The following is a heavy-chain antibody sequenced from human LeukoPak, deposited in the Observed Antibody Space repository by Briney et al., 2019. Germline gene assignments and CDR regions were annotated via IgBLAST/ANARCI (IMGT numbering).Heavy chain of an antibody. CDR1: AFTFSSYA. CDR3: ARDRGGRDGYNLFGAFDI. D-gene: IGHD5-24*01. J-gene: IGHJ3*02. V-gene: IGHV3-30*04. Sequence: GRSLRLSCAASAFTFSSYAMHWVRQAPGKGLEWVAVISYDGSNKYYADSVKGRFTISRDNSKNTLYLQMNSLRAEDTAVYYCARDRGGRDGYNLFGAFDIWGQGTMVTVSS. CDR2: ISYDGSNK.